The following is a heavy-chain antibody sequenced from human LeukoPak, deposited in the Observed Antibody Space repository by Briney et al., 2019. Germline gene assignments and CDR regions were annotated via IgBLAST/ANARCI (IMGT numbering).Heavy chain of an antibody. CDR2: IIPILGIA. Sequence: SMKVSCKASGYTFTSLDISWVRQAPGQGLEWMGRIIPILGIANYAQKFQGRVTITADKSTSTAYMELSSLRSEDTAVYYCARDTDRKYYYGMDVWGQGTTVTVSS. CDR1: GYTFTSLD. CDR3: ARDTDRKYYYGMDV. V-gene: IGHV1-69*04. J-gene: IGHJ6*02.